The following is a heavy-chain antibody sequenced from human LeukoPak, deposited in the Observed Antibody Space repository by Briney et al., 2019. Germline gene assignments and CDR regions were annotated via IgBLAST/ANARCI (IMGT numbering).Heavy chain of an antibody. CDR1: GYTFTSYD. D-gene: IGHD2-21*02. CDR3: ARGPIRYCGGDCLGY. J-gene: IGHJ4*02. Sequence: ASVKVSCKSSGYTFTSYDINWVRQATGQGLEWMGWMNPNSGNTGFAQKFQGRVTMTSSTSISTAYMELSSLTSEDTAVYYCARGPIRYCGGDCLGYWGQGTLVTVSS. CDR2: MNPNSGNT. V-gene: IGHV1-8*01.